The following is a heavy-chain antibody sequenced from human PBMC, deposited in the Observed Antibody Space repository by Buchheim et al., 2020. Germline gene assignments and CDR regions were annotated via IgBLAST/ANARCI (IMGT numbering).Heavy chain of an antibody. V-gene: IGHV3-30-3*01. CDR1: GFTFSSYA. Sequence: QVQLVESGGGVVQPGRSLRLSCAASGFTFSSYAMHWVRQAPGKGLEWVAVISYDGSNKYYADSVKGRFTISGDNSKNTLYLQMNSLRAEDTAVYYCARSWTSYNWFDPWGQGTL. CDR2: ISYDGSNK. D-gene: IGHD3/OR15-3a*01. CDR3: ARSWTSYNWFDP. J-gene: IGHJ5*02.